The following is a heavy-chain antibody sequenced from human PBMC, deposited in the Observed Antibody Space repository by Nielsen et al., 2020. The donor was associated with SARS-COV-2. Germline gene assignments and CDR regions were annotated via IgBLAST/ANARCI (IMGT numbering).Heavy chain of an antibody. CDR1: GFTFSSYS. Sequence: GESLKISCAASGFTFSSYSMNWVRQAPGKGLEWVSSISSSSSYIYYADSVKGRFTISRDNAKNSLYLQMNSLRAEDTAVYYCATSNYYDILTGSQYYFDYWGQGTLVTVSS. V-gene: IGHV3-21*01. J-gene: IGHJ4*02. CDR2: ISSSSSYI. D-gene: IGHD3-9*01. CDR3: ATSNYYDILTGSQYYFDY.